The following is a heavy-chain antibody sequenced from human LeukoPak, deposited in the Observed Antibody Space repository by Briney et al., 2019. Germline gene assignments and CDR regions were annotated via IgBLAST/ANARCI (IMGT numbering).Heavy chain of an antibody. CDR3: AKSKDNPLYYFDN. J-gene: IGHJ4*02. Sequence: RVSLRLSCAASGFTFNSYAMSWVRQAPGKGLEWVSTISGNGDSTSYAHSVKGRFTISRDNSKNTLYLQMNSLRAEDTAVYYCAKSKDNPLYYFDNWGQGTLVTVSS. V-gene: IGHV3-23*01. CDR1: GFTFNSYA. CDR2: ISGNGDST.